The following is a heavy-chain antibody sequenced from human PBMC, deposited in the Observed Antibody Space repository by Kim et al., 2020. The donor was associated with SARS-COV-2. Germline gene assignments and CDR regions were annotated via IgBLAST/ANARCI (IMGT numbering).Heavy chain of an antibody. Sequence: GGSLRLSCAASGFTFSSYGMHWVRQAPGKGLEWVAVIWYDGSKKYYADSVKGRFTVSRDNSKNTLYLQMNSLRAEDTAGYYCASSVVVAAAYFYYGMDVWGDGTTVTVSS. CDR3: ASSVVVAAAYFYYGMDV. V-gene: IGHV3-33*01. D-gene: IGHD2-15*01. J-gene: IGHJ6*04. CDR2: IWYDGSKK. CDR1: GFTFSSYG.